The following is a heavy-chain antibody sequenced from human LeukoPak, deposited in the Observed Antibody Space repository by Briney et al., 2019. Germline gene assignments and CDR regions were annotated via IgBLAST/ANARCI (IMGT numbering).Heavy chain of an antibody. D-gene: IGHD2-21*02. CDR2: IIPVFGTA. CDR3: AKSKGVVTAIGFDP. CDR1: GGTFSSYA. J-gene: IGHJ5*02. V-gene: IGHV1-69*13. Sequence: GASVKVSCKASGGTFSSYAISWVRQAPGQGLEWMGGIIPVFGTANYAQKFQGRVTITADESTSTAYMELSSLRSEDTAVYYCAKSKGVVTAIGFDPWGQGTLVTVSS.